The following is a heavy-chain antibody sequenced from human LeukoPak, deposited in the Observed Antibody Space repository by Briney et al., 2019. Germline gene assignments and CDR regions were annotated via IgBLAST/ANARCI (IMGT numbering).Heavy chain of an antibody. D-gene: IGHD1-26*01. J-gene: IGHJ6*03. CDR2: ISVSGNT. CDR3: AKDHGWELDGSGEYYFYYFMDV. CDR1: GFTLSSYA. V-gene: IGHV3-23*01. Sequence: GGSLRLSCAASGFTLSSYAMSWVRQGPGKGLEWVSAISVSGNTYHADSVKGRFTISRDSSKNTLYLQMNSLRAGDAAVYYCAKDHGWELDGSGEYYFYYFMDVWGKGTTVTISS.